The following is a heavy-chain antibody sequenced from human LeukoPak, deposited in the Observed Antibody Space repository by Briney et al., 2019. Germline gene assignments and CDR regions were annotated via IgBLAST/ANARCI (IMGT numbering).Heavy chain of an antibody. CDR1: GDSIASSTYY. Sequence: SETLSLTCTVSGDSIASSTYYWGWIRQAPGKGLEWLGIAYWSGTTYYNPSFKSRVTISVDTSKNQISLKLNSVTAADTAVYYCARLAYSSSSLSYYYYYMDVWGKGTTVTVSS. CDR3: ARLAYSSSSLSYYYYYMDV. D-gene: IGHD6-6*01. CDR2: AYWSGTT. J-gene: IGHJ6*03. V-gene: IGHV4-39*01.